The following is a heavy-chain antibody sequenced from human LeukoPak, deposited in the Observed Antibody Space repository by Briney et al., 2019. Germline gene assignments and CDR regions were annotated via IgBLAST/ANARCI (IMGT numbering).Heavy chain of an antibody. CDR1: GRSFSGYY. CDR2: INHSGST. J-gene: IGHJ4*02. V-gene: IGHV4-34*01. Sequence: SETLSLTCAVYGRSFSGYYWSWIRQPPGKGLEWIGEINHSGSTNYNPSLKSRVTISVDTSKNQFSLKLSSVTAADTAVYYCARVAGTMVRGVIGYWGQGTLVTVSS. D-gene: IGHD3-10*01. CDR3: ARVAGTMVRGVIGY.